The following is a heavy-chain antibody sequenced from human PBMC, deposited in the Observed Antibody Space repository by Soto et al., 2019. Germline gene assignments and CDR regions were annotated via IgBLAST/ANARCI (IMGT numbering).Heavy chain of an antibody. Sequence: SGTLSLTRPVSCGSISSYYWSWIRQPPGEGLEGIGDIYYSGSTNYNPSLKSRVTISVDTSKNQFSLKLSSVTAADTAVYYCARVMGYCSGGSCYYYYGMDVWGQGTTVTVSS. CDR1: CGSISSYY. CDR2: IYYSGST. J-gene: IGHJ6*02. V-gene: IGHV4-59*01. CDR3: ARVMGYCSGGSCYYYYGMDV. D-gene: IGHD2-15*01.